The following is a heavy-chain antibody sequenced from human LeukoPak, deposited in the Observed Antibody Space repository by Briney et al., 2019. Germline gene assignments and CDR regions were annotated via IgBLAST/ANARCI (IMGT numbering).Heavy chain of an antibody. D-gene: IGHD1-26*01. V-gene: IGHV4-39*07. CDR3: ARVSRDSGNYYTFLDY. CDR2: INYRGTT. Sequence: SETLSLTCTVSGGPISSGDYYWGWIRQPPGMGPEWIGSINYRGTTYYNPSLQSRVAISVDTSKNQFSLQLTSVTATDTAVYYCARVSRDSGNYYTFLDYWGQGTLVTVSS. J-gene: IGHJ4*02. CDR1: GGPISSGDYY.